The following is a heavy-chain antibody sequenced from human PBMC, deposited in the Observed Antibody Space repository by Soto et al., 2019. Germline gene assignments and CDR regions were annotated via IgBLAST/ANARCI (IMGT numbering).Heavy chain of an antibody. V-gene: IGHV4-59*08. CDR1: SGSMSSYY. CDR3: ARRYSSAFDI. Sequence: SETLSLTCTVSSGSMSSYYWSWVRQPPGKGLEWIGYIYYSGTICYNPSLKSRVIISVDTSKNQFSLKLSSVTAADTAVYYCARRYSSAFDIWGQGTMVTVSS. J-gene: IGHJ3*02. D-gene: IGHD6-13*01. CDR2: IYYSGTI.